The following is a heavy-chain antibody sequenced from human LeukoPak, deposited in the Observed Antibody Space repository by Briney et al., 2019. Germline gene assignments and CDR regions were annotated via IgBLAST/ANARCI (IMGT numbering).Heavy chain of an antibody. CDR1: GFTFSSYA. V-gene: IGHV3-23*01. CDR3: AKDRPSRYCSGGSYSYDAFDI. J-gene: IGHJ3*02. Sequence: GSLRLSCAASGFTFSSYAMTWVRQAPGKGLEWVSAISGSGGGTYYADSVKGRFTISRDNSKNTLYLQLISLRAEDTAVYYCAKDRPSRYCSGGSYSYDAFDIWGQGTMVTVSS. D-gene: IGHD2-15*01. CDR2: ISGSGGGT.